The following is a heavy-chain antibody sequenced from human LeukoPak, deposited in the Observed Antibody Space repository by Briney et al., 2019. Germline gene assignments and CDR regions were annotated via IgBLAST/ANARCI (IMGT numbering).Heavy chain of an antibody. CDR2: IRYDGSNK. J-gene: IGHJ5*02. CDR1: GFTFSSYG. D-gene: IGHD3-10*01. Sequence: SGGSLRLSCAASGFTFSSYGMHWVRQAPGKGLEWVAFIRYDGSNKYYADSVKGRFTISRDNAKNSLYLQMNSLRAEDTAVYYCAIRITMVRGVPNPFDPWGQGTLVTVSS. CDR3: AIRITMVRGVPNPFDP. V-gene: IGHV3-30*02.